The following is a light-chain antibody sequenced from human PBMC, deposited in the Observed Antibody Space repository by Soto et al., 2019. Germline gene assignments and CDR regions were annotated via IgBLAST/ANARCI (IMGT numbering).Light chain of an antibody. V-gene: IGKV1-5*01. CDR3: QQYNSYPLT. CDR2: DVA. CDR1: QSIDRW. Sequence: DIPMTQSPSTLSASVGDRVTITCRASQSIDRWLAWYQQRPGRAPKLLIYDVANLDTGVPSRFSGSGSETEFTLSSISLQPDDFAIYYCQQYNSYPLTFGGGTKVEIK. J-gene: IGKJ4*01.